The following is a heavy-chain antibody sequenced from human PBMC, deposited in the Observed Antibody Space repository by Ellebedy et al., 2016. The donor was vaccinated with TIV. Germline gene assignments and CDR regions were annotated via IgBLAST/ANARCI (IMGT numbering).Heavy chain of an antibody. CDR2: ISGSGGST. CDR1: GFTFSSYA. D-gene: IGHD2-21*02. V-gene: IGHV3-23*01. Sequence: GESLKISXAASGFTFSSYAMSWVRQAPGKGLEWVSAISGSGGSTYYADSVKGRFTISRDNSKNTLYLQMNSLRAEDTAVYYCARLYYYYYMDVWGKGTTVTVSS. CDR3: ARLYYYYYMDV. J-gene: IGHJ6*03.